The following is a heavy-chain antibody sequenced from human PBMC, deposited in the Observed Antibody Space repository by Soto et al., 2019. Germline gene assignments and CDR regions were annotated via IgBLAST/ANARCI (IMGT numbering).Heavy chain of an antibody. CDR1: GDSVSSNSAA. V-gene: IGHV6-1*01. Sequence: SQTLSLTCAISGDSVSSNSAAWNWIRQSPSRGLEWLGRTYYRSKWYNDYAVSVKSRITINPDTSKNQFSLQLDSVTPEDTAVYYCARESGCSSTSCYRPSDYWGQGTLVTVSS. CDR2: TYYRSKWYN. D-gene: IGHD2-2*01. J-gene: IGHJ4*02. CDR3: ARESGCSSTSCYRPSDY.